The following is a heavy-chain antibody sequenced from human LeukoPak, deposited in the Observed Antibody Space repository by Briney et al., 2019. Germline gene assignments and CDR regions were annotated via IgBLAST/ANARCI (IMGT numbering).Heavy chain of an antibody. CDR2: ISYDGSNK. D-gene: IGHD3-10*01. CDR1: GFTFSSYA. J-gene: IGHJ4*02. CDR3: AVRGWGDYYFDY. V-gene: IGHV3-30-3*01. Sequence: GGCLRLSCAASGFTFSSYAMHWVRQAPGKGLEWVAVISYDGSNKYYADSVKGRFTISRDNSKNTLYLQMNSLRAEDTAVYYCAVRGWGDYYFDYWGQGTLVTVSS.